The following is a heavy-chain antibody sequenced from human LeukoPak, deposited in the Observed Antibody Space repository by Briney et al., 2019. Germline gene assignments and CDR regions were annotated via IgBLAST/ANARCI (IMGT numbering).Heavy chain of an antibody. D-gene: IGHD3-10*01. J-gene: IGHJ4*02. Sequence: GSSVKVSCKASGGTFSSYAISWVRQAPGQGLEWMGRIIPILGIANYAQKFQGRVTITADKSTSTAYMELSSLRSEDTAVYYCARQSRGPYGSGSYHFDYWGQGTLVTVSS. V-gene: IGHV1-69*04. CDR3: ARQSRGPYGSGSYHFDY. CDR1: GGTFSSYA. CDR2: IIPILGIA.